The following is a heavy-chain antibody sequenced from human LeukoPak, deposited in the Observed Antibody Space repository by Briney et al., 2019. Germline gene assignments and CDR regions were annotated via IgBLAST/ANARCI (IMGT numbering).Heavy chain of an antibody. Sequence: PGGSLRLSCAASGFTFSSYWMHWVRQAPGKGLVWVSRIKSDGSTRYADSVKGRFTISRDKAKNTVSLQMTSLRAEDTGVYYCARAPSEIGGYYPEYFRHWGQGTLVIVSS. D-gene: IGHD3-22*01. V-gene: IGHV3-74*01. CDR3: ARAPSEIGGYYPEYFRH. J-gene: IGHJ1*01. CDR1: GFTFSSYW. CDR2: IKSDGST.